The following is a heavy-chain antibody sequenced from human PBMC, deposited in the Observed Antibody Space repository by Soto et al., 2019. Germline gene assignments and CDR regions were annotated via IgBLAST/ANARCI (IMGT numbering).Heavy chain of an antibody. J-gene: IGHJ6*02. V-gene: IGHV5-51*01. CDR2: IYPGDSDT. D-gene: IGHD3-3*01. Sequence: GESLKISCKGSGYSFTSYWIGWVRQMPGKGLEWMGIIYPGDSDTRYSPSFQGQVTISADKSISTAYLQWSSLKASDTAMYYCARRYDFWSGYHTYYGMDVWGQGTTVTVSS. CDR1: GYSFTSYW. CDR3: ARRYDFWSGYHTYYGMDV.